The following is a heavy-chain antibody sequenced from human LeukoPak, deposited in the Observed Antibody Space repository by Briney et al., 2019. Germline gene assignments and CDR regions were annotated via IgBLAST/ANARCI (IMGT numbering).Heavy chain of an antibody. D-gene: IGHD3-22*01. Sequence: PGGSLRLSCAASGFTVSSNYMSWVRQASGKGLEWVSVIYSGGSTYYADSVKGRFTISRHNSKNTLYLQMNSLRAEDTAVYYCARASFDSSGYIADTWGQGTLVTVSS. CDR1: GFTVSSNY. CDR3: ARASFDSSGYIADT. V-gene: IGHV3-53*04. CDR2: IYSGGST. J-gene: IGHJ5*02.